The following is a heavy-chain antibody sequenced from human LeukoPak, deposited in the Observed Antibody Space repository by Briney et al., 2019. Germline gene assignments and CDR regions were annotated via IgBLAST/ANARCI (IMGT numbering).Heavy chain of an antibody. D-gene: IGHD6-13*01. CDR3: ARDARGAAAADDPLDI. Sequence: AASVKVSCKASGGTFSSYAISWVRQAPGQGLEWMGGIIPIFGTANYAQKFQGRVTITADESTSTAYMELSSLTSEDTAVYYCARDARGAAAADDPLDIWGQGTTVTVSS. CDR1: GGTFSSYA. V-gene: IGHV1-69*01. CDR2: IIPIFGTA. J-gene: IGHJ3*02.